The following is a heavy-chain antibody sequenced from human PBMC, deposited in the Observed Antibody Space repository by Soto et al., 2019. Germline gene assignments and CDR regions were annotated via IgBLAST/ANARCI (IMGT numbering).Heavy chain of an antibody. D-gene: IGHD2-2*01. Sequence: ASVKVSCKASGYTFTSYAMHWVRQAPGQRLEWMGWINAGNGNTKYSQKFQGRVTITRDTSASTAYMELSSLRSEDTAVYYCARERSLPAHLAYWGQGSLVTVSS. V-gene: IGHV1-3*01. CDR3: ARERSLPAHLAY. CDR1: GYTFTSYA. CDR2: INAGNGNT. J-gene: IGHJ1*01.